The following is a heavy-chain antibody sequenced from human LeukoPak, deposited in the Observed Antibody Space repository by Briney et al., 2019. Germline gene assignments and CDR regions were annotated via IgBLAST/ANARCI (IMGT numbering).Heavy chain of an antibody. J-gene: IGHJ5*02. Sequence: ASVKVSCKASGYTFTGYYMHWVRQAPGQGLEWMGWINPNSGGTNYAQKFQGRVTMTRDTSISTAYMELSRLRSDDTAVYYCARDLGCSSTSCLIPSVNWFDPWGQGTLVTVSS. CDR3: ARDLGCSSTSCLIPSVNWFDP. D-gene: IGHD2-2*01. CDR2: INPNSGGT. CDR1: GYTFTGYY. V-gene: IGHV1-2*02.